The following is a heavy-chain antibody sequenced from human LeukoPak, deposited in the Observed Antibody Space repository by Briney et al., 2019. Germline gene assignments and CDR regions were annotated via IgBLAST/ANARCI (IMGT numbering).Heavy chain of an antibody. V-gene: IGHV3-23*01. CDR1: GFTSSNYA. J-gene: IGHJ4*02. Sequence: GGSLRLSCAASGFTSSNYAMNWVRQAPGKGLEWVSAISGSGADTYYADSVKGRFTISRDNSKNTLYLQMDSLRAEDTAIYFCAKELRRSPTYYFDYWGQGTLVTVSS. D-gene: IGHD2-15*01. CDR3: AKELRRSPTYYFDY. CDR2: ISGSGADT.